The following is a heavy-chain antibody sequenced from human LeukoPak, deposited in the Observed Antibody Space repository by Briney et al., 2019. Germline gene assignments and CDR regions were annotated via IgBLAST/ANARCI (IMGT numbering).Heavy chain of an antibody. CDR2: MNPNSGNT. Sequence: ASVKVSCKASGYTFTSYDINWVRQATGQGLEWMGWMNPNSGNTGYAQKFQGRVTINRNTSISTAYMELSSLRSEDTAVYYCARAVGYYYYMDVWGKGTTVTVPS. V-gene: IGHV1-8*03. CDR1: GYTFTSYD. CDR3: ARAVGYYYYMDV. J-gene: IGHJ6*03.